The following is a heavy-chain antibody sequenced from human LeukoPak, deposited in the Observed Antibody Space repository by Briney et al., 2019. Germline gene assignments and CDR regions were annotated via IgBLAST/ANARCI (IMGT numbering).Heavy chain of an antibody. D-gene: IGHD3-10*01. Sequence: PGGSLRLSCAASGFTSSDYYMSWIRQAPGKGLEWVSYISSSGSTIYYADSVKGRFTISRDNAKNSLYLQMNSLRAEDTAVYYCSITMVRGVVMDVWGKGTTVTVSS. J-gene: IGHJ6*03. CDR2: ISSSGSTI. CDR3: SITMVRGVVMDV. CDR1: GFTSSDYY. V-gene: IGHV3-11*04.